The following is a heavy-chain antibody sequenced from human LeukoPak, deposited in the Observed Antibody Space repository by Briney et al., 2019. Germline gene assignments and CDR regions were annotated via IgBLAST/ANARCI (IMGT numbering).Heavy chain of an antibody. V-gene: IGHV1-2*02. CDR3: ARALYRYYDSSGHYYAPLSF. J-gene: IGHJ4*02. D-gene: IGHD3-22*01. CDR1: GYTFTGYY. CDR2: INPNSGST. Sequence: ASVKVSCKASGYTFTGYYMHWVRQAPGQGLEWMGWINPNSGSTNYAQKFQGRVTMTRDTSVSTAYMELSRLRSDDTAVYYCARALYRYYDSSGHYYAPLSFWGQGTLVTVSS.